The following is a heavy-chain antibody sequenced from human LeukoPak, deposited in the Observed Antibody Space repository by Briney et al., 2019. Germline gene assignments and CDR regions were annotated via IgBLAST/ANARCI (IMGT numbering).Heavy chain of an antibody. Sequence: PGGSLRLSCAASGLTFSDYNMNWARQTPGRGLEWVSSISPSGRSISYADSAKGRFTISRDNAKNSLYLQMSSLRAEDTAVYYCASFRTGYSYYFDYRGQGILVTVSS. D-gene: IGHD3/OR15-3a*01. CDR3: ASFRTGYSYYFDY. CDR2: ISPSGRSI. CDR1: GLTFSDYN. J-gene: IGHJ4*02. V-gene: IGHV3-21*01.